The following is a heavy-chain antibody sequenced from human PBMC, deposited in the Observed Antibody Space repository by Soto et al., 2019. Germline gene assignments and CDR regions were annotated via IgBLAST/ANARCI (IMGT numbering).Heavy chain of an antibody. J-gene: IGHJ4*02. V-gene: IGHV3-11*04. CDR1: GFTFSDYY. Sequence: GGSLRLSCAASGFTFSDYYMSWIRQAPGKGLEWVSYISSRGSTIYYADSVKGRFTISRDNAKNSLNLQMNSLRAEDTAVYYCARSNRYIEYQLPLYYFDYWGQGTLVTVSS. CDR2: ISSRGSTI. CDR3: ARSNRYIEYQLPLYYFDY. D-gene: IGHD2-2*01.